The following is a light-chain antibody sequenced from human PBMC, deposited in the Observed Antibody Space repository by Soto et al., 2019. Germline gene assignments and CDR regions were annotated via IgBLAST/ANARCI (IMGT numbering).Light chain of an antibody. Sequence: DIQMTQSPSSLSASVGDRVTITCRASQSISSYLNWYQQKPGKAPNLLIYAASSLQSGVPSRFSGSGSGTDFTLTISSLQPEDVATYYCQQSYSTPRTFGQGTKVEIK. J-gene: IGKJ1*01. CDR3: QQSYSTPRT. CDR1: QSISSY. CDR2: AAS. V-gene: IGKV1-39*01.